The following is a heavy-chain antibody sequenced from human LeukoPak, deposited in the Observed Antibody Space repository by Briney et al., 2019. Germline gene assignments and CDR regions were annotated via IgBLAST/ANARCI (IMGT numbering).Heavy chain of an antibody. CDR2: IKQDGSGK. V-gene: IGHV3-7*01. CDR1: GFTFSSYW. J-gene: IGHJ4*02. Sequence: GGSLRLSCAASGFTFSSYWMSWVRQAPGKGLEWVANIKQDGSGKYYVDSVKGRFTISRDNAKNSLYLQMNSLRAEDTAVYYCARAQYYDFWSGYYSSYWGQGTLVTVSS. CDR3: ARAQYYDFWSGYYSSY. D-gene: IGHD3-3*01.